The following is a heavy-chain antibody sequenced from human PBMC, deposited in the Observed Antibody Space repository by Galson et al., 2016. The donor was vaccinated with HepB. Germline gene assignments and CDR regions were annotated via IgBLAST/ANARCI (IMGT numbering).Heavy chain of an antibody. CDR3: AREIPSRGKGDY. Sequence: SLRLSCAASGFTFSSYAMHWVCQAPGKGLEWVAVISFDGSNKYYADSVKGRFTISRDNSKNTLYLQMNSLRAEDTAVYYCAREIPSRGKGDYWGQGTLVTVAA. V-gene: IGHV3-30-3*01. D-gene: IGHD3-10*01. CDR2: ISFDGSNK. CDR1: GFTFSSYA. J-gene: IGHJ4*02.